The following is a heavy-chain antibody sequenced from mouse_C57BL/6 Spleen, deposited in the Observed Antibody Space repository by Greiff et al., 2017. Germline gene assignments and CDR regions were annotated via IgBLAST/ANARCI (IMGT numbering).Heavy chain of an antibody. CDR2: INPSNGGT. Sequence: QVQLQQPGTELVKPGASVKLSCKASGYTFTSYWMHWVKQRPGQGLEWIGNINPSNGGTNYNEKFKSKATLTVDKSSSTAYMQLSSLTSGVTAVYSCAKDDNCAMGYWDHGTSVTVSS. J-gene: IGHJ4*01. V-gene: IGHV1-53*01. CDR1: GYTFTSYW. CDR3: AKDDNCAMGY. D-gene: IGHD2-3*01.